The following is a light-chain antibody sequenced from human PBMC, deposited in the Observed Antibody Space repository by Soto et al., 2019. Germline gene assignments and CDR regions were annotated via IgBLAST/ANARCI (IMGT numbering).Light chain of an antibody. Sequence: EVVLTQSPATLSLSPGERATLSCRASQSVSSYLAWYQQKPGQAPRLLIYGPSTRATGIPARFSGSGSGTEFTLTITSLQSEDFAVYYCQQYNNWPRTFGQGTRLEI. V-gene: IGKV3-15*01. J-gene: IGKJ5*01. CDR2: GPS. CDR1: QSVSSY. CDR3: QQYNNWPRT.